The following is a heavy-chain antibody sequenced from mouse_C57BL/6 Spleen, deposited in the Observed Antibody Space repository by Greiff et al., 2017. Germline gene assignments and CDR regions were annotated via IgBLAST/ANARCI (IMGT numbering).Heavy chain of an antibody. Sequence: EVQLVESGPGLVKPSQSLSLTCSVTGYSITSGYYWNWIRQFPGNKLEWMGYISYDGSNNTNPSLKSRISITHDTSKNQFFLVLTSVTTEDTATYYCARDPHLGRVPYFDYWGQGTTLTVSS. V-gene: IGHV3-6*01. CDR1: GYSITSGYY. CDR2: ISYDGSN. D-gene: IGHD4-1*01. CDR3: ARDPHLGRVPYFDY. J-gene: IGHJ2*01.